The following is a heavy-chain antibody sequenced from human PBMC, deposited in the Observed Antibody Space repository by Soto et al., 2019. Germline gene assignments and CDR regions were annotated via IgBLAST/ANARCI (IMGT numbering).Heavy chain of an antibody. V-gene: IGHV3-30*18. CDR1: GFTFSTYG. D-gene: IGHD5-18*01. CDR2: ISDDGDNT. J-gene: IGHJ4*02. CDR3: AKEGIQLWSAFDY. Sequence: QVPLVEYGGGVVQPGRSLRLSCAASGFTFSTYGIHWVRQAPGKGLEWVAVISDDGDNTYYADSVKGRFTISRDNSKNTLYLQMNSLRAEDTAVYYCAKEGIQLWSAFDYWGQGTLVTVSS.